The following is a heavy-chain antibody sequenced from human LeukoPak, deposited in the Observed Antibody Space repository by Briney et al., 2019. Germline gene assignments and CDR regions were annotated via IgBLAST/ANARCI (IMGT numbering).Heavy chain of an antibody. J-gene: IGHJ5*02. Sequence: PSETLSLTCAVSGYSISSGYYWGWIRQPPGKGLEWIGSIYHSGSTYYNPSLKSRVTISVDTSKNQFSLKLSSVTAADTAVYYGARAGDYVESILNWFDPWGQGTLVTVSS. CDR3: ARAGDYVESILNWFDP. CDR2: IYHSGST. D-gene: IGHD4-17*01. V-gene: IGHV4-38-2*01. CDR1: GYSISSGYY.